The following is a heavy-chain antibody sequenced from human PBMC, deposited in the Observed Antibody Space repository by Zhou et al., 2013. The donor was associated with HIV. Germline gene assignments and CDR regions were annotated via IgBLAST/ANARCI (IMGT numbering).Heavy chain of an antibody. CDR2: MNPNNGNA. CDR3: ARDRGYSDLDSSGYYPYFFDY. V-gene: IGHV1-8*02. Sequence: QVQLVQSGTEVKKPGASVKVSCKASGYTFTTYDINWVRQATGQGLEYMGWMNPNNGNAASAQRFQGRITMTWDTSVNTAHMELSRLRSDDTAVYYCARDRGYSDLDSSGYYPYFFDYWGQGTPVTVSS. CDR1: GYTFTTYD. J-gene: IGHJ4*02. D-gene: IGHD3-22*01.